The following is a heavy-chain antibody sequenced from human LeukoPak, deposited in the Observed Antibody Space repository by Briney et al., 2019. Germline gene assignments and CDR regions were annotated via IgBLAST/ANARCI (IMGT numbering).Heavy chain of an antibody. J-gene: IGHJ4*02. CDR1: GFTLSSYS. D-gene: IGHD3-9*01. V-gene: IGHV3-48*02. CDR2: ISSGSSTI. CDR3: ARGRATGRSGGDY. Sequence: GSLRLSCVASGFTLSSYSMNWVRQAPGKGLEWVSYISSGSSTIYYADSVKGRFTIPRDNAKNSLYLQMNSLRDEDTAVYYCARGRATGRSGGDYWGQGTLVTVSS.